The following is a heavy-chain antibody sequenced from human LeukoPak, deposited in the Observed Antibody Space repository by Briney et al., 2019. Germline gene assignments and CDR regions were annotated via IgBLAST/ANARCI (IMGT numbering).Heavy chain of an antibody. Sequence: GGSLRLSCAASGFTFSSYWMHWVRQAPGKGLVWVSRINSDGSSTSYADSVKGRFTISRDNAKNTLYLQMNSLRAEDTAVYYCARGKIAAAGTVEKYYYYYYMDVWGKGTTVTISS. CDR3: ARGKIAAAGTVEKYYYYYYMDV. J-gene: IGHJ6*03. D-gene: IGHD6-13*01. CDR2: INSDGSST. CDR1: GFTFSSYW. V-gene: IGHV3-74*01.